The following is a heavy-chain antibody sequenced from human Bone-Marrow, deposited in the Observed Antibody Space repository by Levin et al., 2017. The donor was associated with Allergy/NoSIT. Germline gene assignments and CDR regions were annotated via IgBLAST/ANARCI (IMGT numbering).Heavy chain of an antibody. D-gene: IGHD3-9*01. J-gene: IGHJ5*02. Sequence: GESLKISCKAFGYSFTTYYVHWARQAPGQGLEWMGMINPSGGSTSYAQKFQGRVTMTRDTSTSTADMELSSLRSEDTAVYYCARGYYDTLTAYQDIWFDPWGQGTLGTVSS. CDR3: ARGYYDTLTAYQDIWFDP. CDR2: INPSGGST. CDR1: GYSFTTYY. V-gene: IGHV1-46*01.